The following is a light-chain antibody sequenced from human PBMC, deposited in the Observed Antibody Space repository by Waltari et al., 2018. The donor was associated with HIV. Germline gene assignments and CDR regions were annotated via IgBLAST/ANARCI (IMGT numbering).Light chain of an antibody. J-gene: IGLJ2*01. Sequence: QSALTQPVSVSGSPGQSITISCTGTSSDVGGYNYVSWYHQHPGKAPKLMIYDVSKRPSRVSNRFSGSKSGNTASLTISVLQAEYEADYYCCSYAGSSTVVFGGGTKLTVL. CDR1: SSDVGGYNY. V-gene: IGLV2-23*02. CDR3: CSYAGSSTVV. CDR2: DVS.